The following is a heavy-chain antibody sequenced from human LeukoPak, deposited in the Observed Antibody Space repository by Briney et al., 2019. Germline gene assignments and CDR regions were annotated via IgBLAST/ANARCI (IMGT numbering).Heavy chain of an antibody. CDR3: ARESESGWDGDRGPYFDY. V-gene: IGHV3-48*01. D-gene: IGHD6-19*01. CDR2: IINSTSTI. J-gene: IGHJ4*02. Sequence: GGPLRLSCAASGFTFCTYTMLGVAQAPGKGREDVLYIINSTSTIYYADSVKGRFTISRDNAKNSLYLQMNSLRAEDTAVYYCARESESGWDGDRGPYFDYWGQGTLVTVSS. CDR1: GFTFCTYT.